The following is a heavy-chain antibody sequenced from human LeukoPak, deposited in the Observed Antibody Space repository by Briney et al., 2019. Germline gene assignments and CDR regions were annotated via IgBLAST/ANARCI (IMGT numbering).Heavy chain of an antibody. CDR2: IRSTAYGGTS. Sequence: GGSLRLSCAASGFTFSSYAMSWVRQAPGKGLEWVGFIRSTAYGGTSEYAASVKGGFTISRDDSNSVTYLQMNSLKSEDTAVYYCTRRQFKSFNIWGQGAMVTVSS. CDR1: GFTFSSYA. V-gene: IGHV3-49*04. CDR3: TRRQFKSFNI. J-gene: IGHJ3*02.